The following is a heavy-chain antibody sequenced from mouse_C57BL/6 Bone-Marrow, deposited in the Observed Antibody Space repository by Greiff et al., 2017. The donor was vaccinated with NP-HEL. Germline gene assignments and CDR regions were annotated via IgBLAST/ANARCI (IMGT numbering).Heavy chain of an antibody. CDR1: GYTFTSYW. V-gene: IGHV1-72*01. J-gene: IGHJ2*01. D-gene: IGHD1-1*01. CDR3: AREGFTTVVAFYYFDY. CDR2: IDPNSGGT. Sequence: VQLQQSGAELVKPGASVKLSCKASGYTFTSYWMHWVKQRPGRGLEWIGRIDPNSGGTKYNEKFKSKATLTVDKPSSTAYMQLSSLTSEDSAVYYCAREGFTTVVAFYYFDYWGQGTTLTVSS.